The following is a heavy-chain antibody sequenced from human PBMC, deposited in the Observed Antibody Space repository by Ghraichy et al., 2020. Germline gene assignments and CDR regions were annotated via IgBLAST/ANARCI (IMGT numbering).Heavy chain of an antibody. V-gene: IGHV4-39*01. CDR3: AATRIPYYFDS. CDR1: GASISSSSYY. J-gene: IGHJ4*02. D-gene: IGHD1-26*01. Sequence: GSLRLSCTVSGASISSSSYYWGWIRQPPGKGLEWIGSIYYSGSTYYNSSLKSRITISVDTSKNQFSLKLSSVTAADTAVYYCAATRIPYYFDSWGQGTLVTVSS. CDR2: IYYSGST.